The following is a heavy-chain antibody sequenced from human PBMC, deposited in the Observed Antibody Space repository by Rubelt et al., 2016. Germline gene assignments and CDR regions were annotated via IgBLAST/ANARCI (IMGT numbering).Heavy chain of an antibody. CDR2: IGWNSGSI. D-gene: IGHD7-27*01. V-gene: IGHV3-9*01. CDR3: ARDWGGMDV. Sequence: MNWVRQAPGKGLEWVSRIGWNSGSIAYADSVKGGSTISRDNAKNSLYLQMSSLRTEDTAVYYCARDWGGMDVWGQGTTVTVSS. J-gene: IGHJ6*02.